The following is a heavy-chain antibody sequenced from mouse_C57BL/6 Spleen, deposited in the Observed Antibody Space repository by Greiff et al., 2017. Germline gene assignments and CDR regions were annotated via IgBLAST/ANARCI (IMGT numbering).Heavy chain of an antibody. CDR3: ARYRSSVDFDY. D-gene: IGHD1-1*02. V-gene: IGHV7-3*01. J-gene: IGHJ2*01. CDR1: GFTFTDYY. Sequence: EVKLMESGGGLVQPGGSLSLSCAASGFTFTDYYMSWVRQPPGKALEWLGFIRNKANGYTTKYCVSGKGRLTISRDNSQSILYLQMNALRAEDSATYYCARYRSSVDFDYWGQGTTLTVSS. CDR2: IRNKANGYTT.